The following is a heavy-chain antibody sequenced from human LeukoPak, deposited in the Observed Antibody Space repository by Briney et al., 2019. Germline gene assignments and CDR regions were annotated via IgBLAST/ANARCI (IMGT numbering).Heavy chain of an antibody. J-gene: IGHJ4*02. CDR3: AXXXELLWFGELSTIDY. Sequence: ASVKVSCKASGYSFTRYGISWVRQAPGQGLEWMGWINPNSGGTNYAQKFQGRVTMTRDTSISTAYMELSRLRSDDTAVYYCAXXXELLWFGELSTIDYWGQGTLVTVSS. CDR1: GYSFTRYG. D-gene: IGHD3-10*01. V-gene: IGHV1-2*02. CDR2: INPNSGGT.